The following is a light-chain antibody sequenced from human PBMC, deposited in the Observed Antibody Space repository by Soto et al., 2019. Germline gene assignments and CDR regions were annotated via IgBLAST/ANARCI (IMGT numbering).Light chain of an antibody. V-gene: IGLV2-14*03. CDR1: SSDIGGYNH. Sequence: QSAVTQPTCVSGSPGQSITISCTGVSSDIGGYNHVSWYQQHPGKVPRLIIYDVDNRPLGVSNRFSGSQSGNMASLTISGLQAEDEADYYCCAYTARTTLSWVFGGGTKLTVL. CDR2: DVD. J-gene: IGLJ3*02. CDR3: CAYTARTTLSWV.